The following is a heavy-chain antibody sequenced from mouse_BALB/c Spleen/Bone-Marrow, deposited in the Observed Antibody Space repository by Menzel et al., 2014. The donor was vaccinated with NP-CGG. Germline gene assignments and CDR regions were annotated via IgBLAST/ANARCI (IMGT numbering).Heavy chain of an antibody. D-gene: IGHD4-1*01. CDR2: ISSGSSTI. CDR3: TRGGNWADFDY. V-gene: IGHV5-17*02. Sequence: EVMLVESGGGLVQPGGSRKLSCAASGFTFSGFGMHWVRQAPEKGLEWVAYISSGSSTIFYADTVKGRFTISRDNPKNTLFLQMTSLRSEDTAMYYCTRGGNWADFDYWGQGTTLTVSS. CDR1: GFTFSGFG. J-gene: IGHJ2*01.